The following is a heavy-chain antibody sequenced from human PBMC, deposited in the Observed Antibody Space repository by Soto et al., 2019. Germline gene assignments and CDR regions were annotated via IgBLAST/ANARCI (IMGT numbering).Heavy chain of an antibody. J-gene: IGHJ4*02. CDR2: ISTYNGNT. CDR1: GYTFTSYG. CDR3: ARDPQYSTSSQVFDY. Sequence: QVQLVQSGAEVKKPGASVKVSCKASGYTFTSYGISWVRQAPGQGLEWVGRISTYNGNTKYAQKVQGRVTMTTDTSTSTAYMELRSLGSDDMAVYYCARDPQYSTSSQVFDYCGQGTLVTVSS. D-gene: IGHD6-6*01. V-gene: IGHV1-18*03.